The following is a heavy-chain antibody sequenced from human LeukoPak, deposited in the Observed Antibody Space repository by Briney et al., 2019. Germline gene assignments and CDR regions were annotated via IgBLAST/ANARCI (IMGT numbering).Heavy chain of an antibody. D-gene: IGHD1-26*01. CDR1: GFTFSDYY. CDR3: ARDRVGYYFEY. V-gene: IGHV3-11*05. Sequence: GGSLRLSCAASGFTFSDYYMSWIRQAPGKGLEWISYISDSRSYTNYADSVKGRFTISRDNAKNSLYLQMNSLRAEDTAVYYCARDRVGYYFEYWGEGTLVTVSS. J-gene: IGHJ4*02. CDR2: ISDSRSYT.